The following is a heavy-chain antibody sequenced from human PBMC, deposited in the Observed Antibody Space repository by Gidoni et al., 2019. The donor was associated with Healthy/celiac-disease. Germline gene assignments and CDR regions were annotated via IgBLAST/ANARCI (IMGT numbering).Heavy chain of an antibody. D-gene: IGHD3-3*01. CDR1: GGSISSSY. V-gene: IGHV4-4*07. J-gene: IGHJ3*02. CDR3: ARTYYDFWSGYSDAFDI. CDR2: IYTSGST. Sequence: QVQLQESGPGLVKPSATLSLTCPVSGGSISSSYWSWIRQPAGKGLEWIGRIYTSGSTNYNPSLKSRVTMSVDTSKNQFSLKLSSVTAADTAVYYCARTYYDFWSGYSDAFDIWAKGQWSPSLQ.